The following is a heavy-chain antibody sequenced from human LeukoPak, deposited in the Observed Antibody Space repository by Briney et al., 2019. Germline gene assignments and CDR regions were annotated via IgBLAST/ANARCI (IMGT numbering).Heavy chain of an antibody. CDR2: ISSSGSTI. V-gene: IGHV3-48*04. J-gene: IGHJ5*02. Sequence: GGSLRLSCAASGFTFTTYWMSWVRQAPGKGLEWVSYISSSGSTIYYADSVKGRFTISRDNAKNSLYLQMNSLRAEDTAVYYCARTNYALWFGELLGRWFDPWGQGTLVTVSS. CDR1: GFTFTTYW. D-gene: IGHD3-10*01. CDR3: ARTNYALWFGELLGRWFDP.